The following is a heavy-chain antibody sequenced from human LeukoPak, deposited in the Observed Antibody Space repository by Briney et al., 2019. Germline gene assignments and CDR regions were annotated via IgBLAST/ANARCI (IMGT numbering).Heavy chain of an antibody. V-gene: IGHV1-18*01. CDR2: ISTYNDNT. Sequence: ASVKVSCKASGYTFTSYGITWVRQAPGQGFEWMGWISTYNDNTNYAQKLQGRVTVTTDTSTSTAYMELRSLRSDDTAVYYCARASVSNYYYYYGMDVWGQGTTVTVSS. J-gene: IGHJ6*02. CDR3: ARASVSNYYYYYGMDV. CDR1: GYTFTSYG. D-gene: IGHD2-8*01.